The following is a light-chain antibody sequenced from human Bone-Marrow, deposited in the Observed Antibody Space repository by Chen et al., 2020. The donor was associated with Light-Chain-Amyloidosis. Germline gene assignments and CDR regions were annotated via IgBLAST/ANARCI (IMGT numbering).Light chain of an antibody. CDR3: SSYTITNTLV. V-gene: IGLV2-14*01. CDR2: EVT. J-gene: IGLJ1*01. Sequence: QSALTHPASVSGSPGKSLTISCPVTSSDVGGDNHVSWYQQHPDKAPKLMIYEVTNRPSWVPDRFSGSKSDNTASLTISGLQTEDEADYFCSSYTITNTLVFGSGTRVTVL. CDR1: SSDVGGDNH.